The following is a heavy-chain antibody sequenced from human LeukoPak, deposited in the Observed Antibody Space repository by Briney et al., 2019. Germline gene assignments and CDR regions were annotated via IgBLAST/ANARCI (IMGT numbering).Heavy chain of an antibody. Sequence: PSETLSLTCTVSGGSIRSGSYYWSWIRRPAGKGLEWIGRIYTSGSTNYNTSLKSRVTISVDTSKNQFSLKLSSVTAADTAVYYCARTRWIAVAGTDYFDYWGQGTLVTVSS. CDR1: GGSIRSGSYY. CDR3: ARTRWIAVAGTDYFDY. CDR2: IYTSGST. D-gene: IGHD6-19*01. J-gene: IGHJ4*02. V-gene: IGHV4-61*02.